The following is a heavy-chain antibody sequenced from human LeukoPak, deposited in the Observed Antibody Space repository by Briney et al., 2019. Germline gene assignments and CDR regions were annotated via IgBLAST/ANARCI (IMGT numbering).Heavy chain of an antibody. CDR2: ISAYNGNT. D-gene: IGHD6-19*01. CDR3: ARGAYSSGWDYYYYMDV. CDR1: GYTFTSYG. Sequence: ASVKVSCKASGYTFTSYGISWVRQAPGQGLEWMGWISAYNGNTNYAQKLQGRVTMTTDTSTSTAYMGLRSLRSDDTAVYYCARGAYSSGWDYYYYMDVWGKGTTVTVSS. J-gene: IGHJ6*03. V-gene: IGHV1-18*01.